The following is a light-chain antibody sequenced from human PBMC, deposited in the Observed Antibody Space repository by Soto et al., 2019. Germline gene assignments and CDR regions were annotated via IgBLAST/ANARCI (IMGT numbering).Light chain of an antibody. CDR1: SGSVSTRYY. CDR2: STS. Sequence: QAVVTQEPSFSVSPGGTVTLTCGVSSGSVSTRYYPSWYQQTPGQAPRTLIYSTSTRSSGVPDRFSGSILGNKAALTITGAQAEDESDYYCVLYMGSGISVFGGGTKLTVL. J-gene: IGLJ3*02. CDR3: VLYMGSGISV. V-gene: IGLV8-61*01.